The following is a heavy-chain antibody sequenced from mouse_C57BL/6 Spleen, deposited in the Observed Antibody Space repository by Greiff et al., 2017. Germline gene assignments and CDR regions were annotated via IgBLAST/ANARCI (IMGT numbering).Heavy chain of an antibody. Sequence: VQLQQPGAELVKPGASVKMSCKASGYTFTSYWITWVKQRPGQGLEWIGDIYPGSGSTNYNEKFKSKATLTVDPSSSTAYMQLSSLTSEDSAVYYGARRGYYYGSSSYYFDYWGQGTTLTVSS. CDR3: ARRGYYYGSSSYYFDY. J-gene: IGHJ2*01. CDR1: GYTFTSYW. CDR2: IYPGSGST. D-gene: IGHD1-1*01. V-gene: IGHV1-55*01.